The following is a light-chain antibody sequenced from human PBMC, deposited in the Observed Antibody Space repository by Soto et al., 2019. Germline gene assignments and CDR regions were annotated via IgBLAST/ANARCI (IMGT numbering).Light chain of an antibody. CDR1: SIDAGSYNL. J-gene: IGLJ1*01. CDR3: AERDDSPNGHV. V-gene: IGLV2-23*01. CDR2: EGS. Sequence: QSALTQPASVSGSPGQSITISCTVTSIDAGSYNLVSWYQQYPGKAPKLMIYEGSKRPLGVSNRFSGSKSGNTASLTISGLQAEDEADYYCAERDDSPNGHVFGTGTKVTVL.